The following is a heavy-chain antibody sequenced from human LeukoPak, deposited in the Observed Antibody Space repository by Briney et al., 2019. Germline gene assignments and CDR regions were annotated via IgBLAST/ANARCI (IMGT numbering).Heavy chain of an antibody. J-gene: IGHJ4*02. V-gene: IGHV3-7*03. CDR1: GFTFTTYA. CDR3: AKEGRSLQTY. CDR2: IKEDGTET. Sequence: GGSLRLSCAASGFTFTTYAINWVRLAPGKGLEWVANIKEDGTETYYVDSVKGRFTISRDNAKNSLYLQMNSLRVEDTAVYYCAKEGRSLQTYWGQGTLVTVSS. D-gene: IGHD5-24*01.